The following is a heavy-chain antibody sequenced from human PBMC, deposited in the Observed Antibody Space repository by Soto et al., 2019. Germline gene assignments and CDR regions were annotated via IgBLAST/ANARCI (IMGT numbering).Heavy chain of an antibody. J-gene: IGHJ6*02. CDR3: ARAPPRVYSSGSPGSYGMDV. Sequence: ASVKVSCKASGYTFTSYAMHWVRQAPGQRLERMGWINPGSGTAKYSQKFQGRVTITADESASTAYMELSSLRSEDTAVYYCARAPPRVYSSGSPGSYGMDVWGQGTTVTVSS. D-gene: IGHD6-19*01. CDR1: GYTFTSYA. V-gene: IGHV1-3*01. CDR2: INPGSGTA.